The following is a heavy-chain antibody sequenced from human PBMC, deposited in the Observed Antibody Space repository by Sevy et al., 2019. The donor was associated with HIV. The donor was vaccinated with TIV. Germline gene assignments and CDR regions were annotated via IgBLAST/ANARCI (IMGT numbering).Heavy chain of an antibody. D-gene: IGHD6-19*01. Sequence: GGSLRLSCAASGFTFSSYWMHWVRQAPGKGLVWVSRINSDGSSTSYGDSVKGRFPISRDNAKNTLYLKMNSLRAEDTAGYYCARVNGYSSGWYEYWGQGTLVTVSS. CDR3: ARVNGYSSGWYEY. V-gene: IGHV3-74*01. CDR2: INSDGSST. J-gene: IGHJ4*02. CDR1: GFTFSSYW.